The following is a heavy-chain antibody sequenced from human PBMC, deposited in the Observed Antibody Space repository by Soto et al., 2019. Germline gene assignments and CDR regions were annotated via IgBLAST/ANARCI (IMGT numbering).Heavy chain of an antibody. D-gene: IGHD6-13*01. J-gene: IGHJ4*02. V-gene: IGHV4-34*01. CDR2: INHSGST. CDR3: ATSIPDSSSWYNRVSYFDY. CDR1: GGSFSGYY. Sequence: QVQLQQWGAGLLKPSETLSLTCAVYGGSFSGYYWSWIRQPPGKGLEWIGEINHSGSTNYNPSLKSRVTISVDTSKNQFSLKLSSVTAAYTAVYYCATSIPDSSSWYNRVSYFDYWGQGTLVTVSS.